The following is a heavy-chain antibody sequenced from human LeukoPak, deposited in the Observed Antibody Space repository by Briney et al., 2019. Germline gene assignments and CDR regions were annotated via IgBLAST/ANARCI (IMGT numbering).Heavy chain of an antibody. CDR1: GGSISSYY. Sequence: PSETLSLTCTVSGGSISSYYWSWIRQPPGKGLEWIGYIYYSGSTNYNPSLKSRVTISVDTSKNQFSLKLSSVTAADTAVYYCGRGWDTAMALDYWGQGTLVTVSS. D-gene: IGHD5-18*01. CDR3: GRGWDTAMALDY. CDR2: IYYSGST. V-gene: IGHV4-59*01. J-gene: IGHJ4*02.